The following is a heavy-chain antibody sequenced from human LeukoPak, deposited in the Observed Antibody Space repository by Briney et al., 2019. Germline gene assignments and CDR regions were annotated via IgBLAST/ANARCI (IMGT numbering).Heavy chain of an antibody. CDR1: GFTLSDHY. D-gene: IGHD3-16*01. V-gene: IGHV3-72*01. J-gene: IGHJ4*02. CDR2: SKGKANSYTT. Sequence: GGSLGLSCAASGFTLSDHYMDWVRQAPGKGLEWVGRSKGKANSYTTEYAASVKGRFTVSRDDSKISLYLQMNSLKAEDTAVYYCVRIAGGNYYFDYWGQGTLVTVSS. CDR3: VRIAGGNYYFDY.